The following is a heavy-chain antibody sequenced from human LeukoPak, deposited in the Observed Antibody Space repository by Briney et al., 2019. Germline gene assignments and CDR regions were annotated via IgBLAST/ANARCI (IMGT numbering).Heavy chain of an antibody. V-gene: IGHV4-59*08. D-gene: IGHD3-3*01. J-gene: IGHJ6*02. Sequence: PSETLSLTCTVSGGSISSYYWSWIRQPPGKGLEWIGYIYYSGSTNYNPSLKSRVTISVDTSKNQFSLKLSSVTAADTAVYYCARHAGDTIFGVVMIYYGMDVWGQGTTVTASS. CDR3: ARHAGDTIFGVVMIYYGMDV. CDR1: GGSISSYY. CDR2: IYYSGST.